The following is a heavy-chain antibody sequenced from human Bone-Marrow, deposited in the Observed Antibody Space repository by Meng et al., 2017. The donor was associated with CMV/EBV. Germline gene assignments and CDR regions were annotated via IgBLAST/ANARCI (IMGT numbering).Heavy chain of an antibody. D-gene: IGHD5-24*01. CDR1: GFTSSSYW. CDR2: IKQDGSEK. J-gene: IGHJ4*01. Sequence: SQMISSAAAGFTSSSYWMSWVRQARGKGLEWVANIKQDGSEKYYVDSVKGRFTISRDDAKNSLYLQMNSLRAEDTAVYYCARIDRDAYDYYVDYWGHGPLVTVSS. V-gene: IGHV3-7*01. CDR3: ARIDRDAYDYYVDY.